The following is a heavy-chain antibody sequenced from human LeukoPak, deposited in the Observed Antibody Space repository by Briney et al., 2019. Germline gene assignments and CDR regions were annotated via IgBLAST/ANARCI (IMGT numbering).Heavy chain of an antibody. D-gene: IGHD3-9*01. J-gene: IGHJ3*02. CDR2: ISPYNGNT. V-gene: IGHV1-18*01. CDR1: GYTFTTCG. CDR3: ARDYYNILTGYPYNAFDM. Sequence: EASVKVSCKASGYTFTTCGINWVRQAPGHGLEWLGWISPYNGNTNYAQKLQGRVTLTTDTSTSTAYMELRSLRSDDTAVYYCARDYYNILTGYPYNAFDMWGQGTMVTVS.